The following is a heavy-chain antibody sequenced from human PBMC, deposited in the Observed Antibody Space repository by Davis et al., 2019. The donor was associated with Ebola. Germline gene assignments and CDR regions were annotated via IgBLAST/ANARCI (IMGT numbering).Heavy chain of an antibody. CDR1: GGTFSSYA. D-gene: IGHD3-10*01. CDR3: ARDRNYYGSGHNWFDP. V-gene: IGHV1-69*13. CDR2: IIPIFGTA. Sequence: SVRVSCKASGGTFSSYAISWVRQAPGQGLEWMGGIIPIFGTANYAQKFQGRVTITADESTSTAYMELSSLRSEDTAVYYCARDRNYYGSGHNWFDPWGQGTLVTVSS. J-gene: IGHJ5*02.